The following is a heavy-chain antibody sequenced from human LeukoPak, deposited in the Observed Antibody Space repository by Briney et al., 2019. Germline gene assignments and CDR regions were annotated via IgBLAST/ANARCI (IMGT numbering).Heavy chain of an antibody. CDR1: GGSISSYY. CDR2: IYYSGST. V-gene: IGHV4-59*01. J-gene: IGHJ4*02. D-gene: IGHD5-18*01. Sequence: SETLSLTCTVSGGSISSYYWSWIRQPPGKGLEWIGYIYYSGSTNYNPSLKSRVTISVDTSKNQFSLKLSSVTAADTAVYYCAGVVDTAMEFDYWGQGTLVTVSS. CDR3: AGVVDTAMEFDY.